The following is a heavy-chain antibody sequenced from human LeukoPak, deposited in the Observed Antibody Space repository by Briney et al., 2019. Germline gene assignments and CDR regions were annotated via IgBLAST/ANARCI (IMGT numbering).Heavy chain of an antibody. CDR3: TRDYSSSSLVYYYGMDV. Sequence: GGSLRLSCAASGFTFSSYSMNWVRQAPGKGLEWVGFIRSKAYGGTTEYAASVKGRFTISRDDSKSIAYLQMNSLKTEDTAVYYCTRDYSSSSLVYYYGMDVWGQGTTVTASS. V-gene: IGHV3-49*04. D-gene: IGHD6-6*01. CDR2: IRSKAYGGTT. CDR1: GFTFSSYS. J-gene: IGHJ6*02.